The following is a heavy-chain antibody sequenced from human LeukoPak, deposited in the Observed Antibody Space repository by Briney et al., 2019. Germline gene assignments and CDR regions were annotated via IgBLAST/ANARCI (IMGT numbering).Heavy chain of an antibody. CDR2: IYHTGST. V-gene: IGHV4-38-2*02. J-gene: IGHJ5*02. CDR3: ARDTEYSSSSPFDP. CDR1: GYSISSGYY. Sequence: SETLSLTCTVSGYSISSGYYWGWIRQPPGKGLEWIGTIYHTGSTYYNPSLKSRVTISVDTSKNQFSLKLSSVTAADTAVYYCARDTEYSSSSPFDPWGQGTLVTVSS. D-gene: IGHD6-13*01.